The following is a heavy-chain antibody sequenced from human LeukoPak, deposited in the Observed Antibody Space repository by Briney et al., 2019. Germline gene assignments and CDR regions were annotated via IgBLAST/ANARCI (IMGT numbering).Heavy chain of an antibody. CDR3: ARGGWYLDY. J-gene: IGHJ4*02. V-gene: IGHV4-59*01. D-gene: IGHD6-19*01. Sequence: SETLSLTCTVSGGSISSSYWSWIRQPPGKGLEWIGYIYYTGSTNYNPSLKSRVTISVDTSKNQFSLNLSSVTAADTAVYYCARGGWYLDYWGQGTLVTVSS. CDR1: GGSISSSY. CDR2: IYYTGST.